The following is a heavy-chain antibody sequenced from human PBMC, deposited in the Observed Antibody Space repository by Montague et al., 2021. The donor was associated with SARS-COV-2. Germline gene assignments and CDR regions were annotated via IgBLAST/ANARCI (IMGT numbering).Heavy chain of an antibody. CDR3: AHLIRYYDIFTCIPFDD. CDR1: GFSLSTPNVG. V-gene: IGHV2-5*01. D-gene: IGHD3-9*01. J-gene: IGHJ4*02. Sequence: PALVKPTQTLTLTCTFSGFSLSTPNVGVAWIRQPPGKALEWLAVIYSNGDKRYSPSLQRRLTITKDTSRNQVVLSLTNVDPLDTATYYCAHLIRYYDIFTCIPFDDWGQGTQVTVSS. CDR2: IYSNGDK.